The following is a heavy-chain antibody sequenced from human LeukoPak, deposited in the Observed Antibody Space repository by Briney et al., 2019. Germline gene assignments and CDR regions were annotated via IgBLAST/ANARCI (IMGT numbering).Heavy chain of an antibody. CDR3: AREPYSNSYYGMDV. CDR1: GGSFSGYY. CDR2: INHSGST. Sequence: SETLSLTCAVNGGSFSGYYWSWIRQPPGKGLEWIGEINHSGSTNYNPSLKSRVTISVDTSKNQFSLKLSSVTAADTAVYYCAREPYSNSYYGMDVWGQGTTVTVSS. J-gene: IGHJ6*02. V-gene: IGHV4-34*01. D-gene: IGHD4-4*01.